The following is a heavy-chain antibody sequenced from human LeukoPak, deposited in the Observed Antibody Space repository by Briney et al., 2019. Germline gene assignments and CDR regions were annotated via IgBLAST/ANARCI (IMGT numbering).Heavy chain of an antibody. Sequence: PSETLSLTCAVSGYSISSGYYWGWIRQPPGKGLEWIGSIYHSGSTYYNPSLKSRVTISVDTSMNQFSLKLSSVTAADTAVYYCARQYYDSSGHFDYWGQGILVTVSS. V-gene: IGHV4-38-2*01. CDR3: ARQYYDSSGHFDY. D-gene: IGHD3-22*01. CDR2: IYHSGST. J-gene: IGHJ4*02. CDR1: GYSISSGYY.